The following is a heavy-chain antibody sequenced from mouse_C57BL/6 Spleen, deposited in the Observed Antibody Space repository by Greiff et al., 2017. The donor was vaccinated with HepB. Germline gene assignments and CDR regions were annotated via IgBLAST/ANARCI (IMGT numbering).Heavy chain of an antibody. V-gene: IGHV1-55*01. CDR1: GYTFTSYW. Sequence: VQLQQPGAELVKPGASVKMSCKASGYTFTSYWITWVKQRPGQGLEWIGDIYPGSGSTNYNEKFKSKATLTVDTSSSTAYMQLSSLTSEDSAVYYCARGGFTTVVGYFDYWGQGTTLTVSS. J-gene: IGHJ2*01. CDR3: ARGGFTTVVGYFDY. D-gene: IGHD1-1*01. CDR2: IYPGSGST.